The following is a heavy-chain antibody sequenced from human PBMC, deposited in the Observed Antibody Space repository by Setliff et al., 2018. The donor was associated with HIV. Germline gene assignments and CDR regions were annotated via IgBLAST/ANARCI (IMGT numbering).Heavy chain of an antibody. J-gene: IGHJ1*01. CDR3: TGLFLGF. CDR1: ALTFSNAW. Sequence: GSLRLSCAASALTFSNAWMSWVRQAPGKGLEWVGRIKSKIDGGTTDYTAPVKGRFTISRDDSKNTLYLQMNSLKTEDTAVYYCTGLFLGFWGQGTPVTVSS. V-gene: IGHV3-15*01. CDR2: IKSKIDGGTT. D-gene: IGHD3-16*01.